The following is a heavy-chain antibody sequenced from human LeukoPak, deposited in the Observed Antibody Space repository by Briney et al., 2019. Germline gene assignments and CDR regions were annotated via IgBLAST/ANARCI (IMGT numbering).Heavy chain of an antibody. CDR3: AKDGRVRTIGYWGFLDY. CDR1: GFTFSSYA. D-gene: IGHD7-27*01. V-gene: IGHV3-9*01. J-gene: IGHJ4*01. Sequence: QSGGSLRLSCAASGFTFSSYAMSWVRQAPGKGLEWVSGIAWNSGTIDYADSVKGRFTISRDNAKNSLYLQMNSLRPEDTALYYCAKDGRVRTIGYWGFLDYWGHGTLVTVSS. CDR2: IAWNSGTI.